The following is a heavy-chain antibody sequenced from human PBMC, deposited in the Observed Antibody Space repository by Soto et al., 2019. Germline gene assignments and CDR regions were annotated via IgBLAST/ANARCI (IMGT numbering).Heavy chain of an antibody. Sequence: SVKVSCKASGGTFSSYAISWVRQAPGQGLEWMGGIIPILGTANYAQKFQGRVTITADKSTSTAYMELSSLRSEDTAVYYCARSYDSSGYYYNLWFQHWGQGTLVTVSS. CDR3: ARSYDSSGYYYNLWFQH. D-gene: IGHD3-22*01. CDR1: GGTFSSYA. V-gene: IGHV1-69*10. J-gene: IGHJ1*01. CDR2: IIPILGTA.